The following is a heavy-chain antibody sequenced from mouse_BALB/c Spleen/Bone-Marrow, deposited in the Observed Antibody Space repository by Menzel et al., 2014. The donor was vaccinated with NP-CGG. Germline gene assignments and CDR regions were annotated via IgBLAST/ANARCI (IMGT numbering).Heavy chain of an antibody. CDR3: ALNWDSAY. D-gene: IGHD4-1*02. J-gene: IGHJ3*01. Sequence: EVKLEGSGGDLVKPGGSLKLSCAASGFTFSSYGMSWVRQTPDKRLEWVATINNGGTYTYYPDSVKGRFTISRDNAKNTLYLQMSSLKSEDTAMYYCALNWDSAYWGQGTLVTVSA. CDR2: INNGGTYT. CDR1: GFTFSSYG. V-gene: IGHV5-6*02.